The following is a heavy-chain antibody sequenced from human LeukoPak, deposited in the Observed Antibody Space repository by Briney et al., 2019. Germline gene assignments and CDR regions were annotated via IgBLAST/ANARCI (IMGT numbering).Heavy chain of an antibody. CDR1: GFTFSNAW. V-gene: IGHV3-15*01. Sequence: PGGSLRLSCAASGFTFSNAWMSWVRQAPGKGLEWVGRIKSKTDGGTTDYAAPGKGRFTISRDDSKNTLYLQMNSLKTEDTAVYYWTTDLASSGYNYYYYYYMDVWGKGTTVTVSS. CDR3: TTDLASSGYNYYYYYYMDV. CDR2: IKSKTDGGTT. J-gene: IGHJ6*03. D-gene: IGHD3-22*01.